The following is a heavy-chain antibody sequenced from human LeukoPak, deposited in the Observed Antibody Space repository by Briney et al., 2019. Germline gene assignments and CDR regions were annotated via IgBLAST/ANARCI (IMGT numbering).Heavy chain of an antibody. CDR3: ARLNKPGWFDP. J-gene: IGHJ5*02. CDR2: IYYSGST. CDR1: GGSISSGGYS. D-gene: IGHD1-14*01. Sequence: SETLSLTCAVSGGSISSGGYSWSWIRQPPGKGLEWIGYIYYSGSTYYNPSLKSRVTISVDTSKNQFSLTLTSVTATDTAVYYCARLNKPGWFDPWGQGTLVTVSS. V-gene: IGHV4-30-2*03.